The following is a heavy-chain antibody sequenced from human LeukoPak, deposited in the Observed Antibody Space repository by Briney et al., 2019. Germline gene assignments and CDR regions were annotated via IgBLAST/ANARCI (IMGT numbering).Heavy chain of an antibody. CDR2: INPDGTVT. CDR1: GFTFNTYW. CDR3: VRDSPSGFFDL. J-gene: IGHJ2*01. D-gene: IGHD6-19*01. Sequence: GGSLRLSCAASGFTFNTYWMHWVRQAPGKGLVWVSPINPDGTVTTYADSVKGRFTISRDNAKNTLYLQMNSLKAEDSAVYYCVRDSPSGFFDLWGRGTLVTVSS. V-gene: IGHV3-74*01.